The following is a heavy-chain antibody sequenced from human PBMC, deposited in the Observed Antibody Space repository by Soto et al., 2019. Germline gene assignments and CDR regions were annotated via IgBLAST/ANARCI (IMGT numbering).Heavy chain of an antibody. CDR3: VRDWSTFWGMDV. CDR2: IKQDGSEK. J-gene: IGHJ6*02. CDR1: GFTFSTYW. V-gene: IGHV3-7*01. Sequence: LRLSCAASGFTFSTYWMNWVRQAPGKGLEWVANIKQDGSEKYYVDSVKGRFAISRDNAKDSLFLQMNSLRAEDTAVYYCVRDWSTFWGMDVWGQGTTVTV.